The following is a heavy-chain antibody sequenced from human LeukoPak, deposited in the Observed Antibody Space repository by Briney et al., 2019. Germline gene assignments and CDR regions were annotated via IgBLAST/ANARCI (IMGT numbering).Heavy chain of an antibody. Sequence: PSEILSLTCAVYGGPFSGYYWSWIRQPPGKVLEWIGEINHSGSTNYNPSLKSRVTISVDTSKNQFSLKLSSVTAADTAVYYCARPHYVWGSHKYFDYWGQGTLVTVSS. CDR3: ARPHYVWGSHKYFDY. V-gene: IGHV4-34*01. D-gene: IGHD3-16*01. CDR2: INHSGST. J-gene: IGHJ4*02. CDR1: GGPFSGYY.